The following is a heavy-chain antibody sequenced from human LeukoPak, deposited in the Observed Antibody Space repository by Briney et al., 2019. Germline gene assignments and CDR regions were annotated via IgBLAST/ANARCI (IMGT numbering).Heavy chain of an antibody. D-gene: IGHD1-26*01. CDR3: ARAPGELRYFDY. CDR2: KYHSGRA. V-gene: IGHV4-59*13. Sequence: SDPLSLTCTVSGVSISTYHWNWLRQPPGKGREGIGYKYHSGRANYNPSLKSRVPISVDASKKQFSLKLRSVTAADTGVYYCARAPGELRYFDYWGEGALVTVSS. J-gene: IGHJ4*02. CDR1: GVSISTYH.